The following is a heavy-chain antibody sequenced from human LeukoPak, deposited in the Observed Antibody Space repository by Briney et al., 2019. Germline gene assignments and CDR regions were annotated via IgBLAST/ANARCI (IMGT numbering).Heavy chain of an antibody. CDR2: IWYDGSNK. CDR3: ARIAVADEYYYYTMDV. Sequence: GGSLRLSCAASGFSFSSYGMHWVRQAPGKGLEWVAAIWYDGSNKFYANSVKGRFTISRDNSKNTMYLQMNILRAEDTAVYFCARIAVADEYYYYTMDVWGQGTPVTVS. D-gene: IGHD6-19*01. J-gene: IGHJ6*02. V-gene: IGHV3-33*01. CDR1: GFSFSSYG.